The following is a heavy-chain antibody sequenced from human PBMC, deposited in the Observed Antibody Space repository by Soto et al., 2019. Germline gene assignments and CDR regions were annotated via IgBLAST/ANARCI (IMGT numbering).Heavy chain of an antibody. CDR2: ISYDGSNK. J-gene: IGHJ6*02. Sequence: QVQLVESGGGVVQPGRSLRLSCAASGFTFSSYGMHWVRQAPGKGLEWVAVISYDGSNKYYADSVKGRFTISRDNSKNTLYLQMNSLRAEDTAVYYCAKSPPYSSGWCSPSSSPPHGMDVWGQGTTVTVSS. V-gene: IGHV3-30*18. CDR3: AKSPPYSSGWCSPSSSPPHGMDV. D-gene: IGHD6-19*01. CDR1: GFTFSSYG.